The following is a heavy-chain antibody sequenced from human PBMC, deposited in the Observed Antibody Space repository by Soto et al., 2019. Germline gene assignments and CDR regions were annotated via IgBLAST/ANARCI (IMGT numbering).Heavy chain of an antibody. CDR2: IYYSGST. D-gene: IGHD3-10*01. CDR3: ARHYYGSGSYYNYYYYYMDA. Sequence: QLQLQESGPGLVKPSETLSLTCTVSGGSISSSSYYWGWIRQPPGKGLEWIGSIYYSGSTYYNPSLQSRVTISVDTSKNQFSLKLSSVTAAYTAVYYCARHYYGSGSYYNYYYYYMDAWGKGTTVTVSS. J-gene: IGHJ6*03. V-gene: IGHV4-39*01. CDR1: GGSISSSSYY.